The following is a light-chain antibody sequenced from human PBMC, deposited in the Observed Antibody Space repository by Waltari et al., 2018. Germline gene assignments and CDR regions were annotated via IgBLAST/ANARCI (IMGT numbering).Light chain of an antibody. CDR2: GTS. CDR3: QQYDSSPSIYT. Sequence: IVLTQSPGTLSLSPGERATLSCRASQSVSSTFLAWYQQRPGQAPRLLIYGTSNRATGIPDRFSGSGSGTDFTLTISRLEPEDFAVYYCQQYDSSPSIYTFGPGTKVDVK. V-gene: IGKV3-20*01. J-gene: IGKJ3*01. CDR1: QSVSSTF.